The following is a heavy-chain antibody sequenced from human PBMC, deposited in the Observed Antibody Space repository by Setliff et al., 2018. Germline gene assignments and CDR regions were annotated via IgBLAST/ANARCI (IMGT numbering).Heavy chain of an antibody. CDR2: MNPNSGNT. CDR3: ASVLHSGSYDDPLDY. D-gene: IGHD1-26*01. V-gene: IGHV1-8*03. J-gene: IGHJ4*02. CDR1: GYTFTSYD. Sequence: ASVKVSCKASGYTFTSYDINWVRQATGQGLEWMGWMNPNSGNTGYAQKFQGRVTITSDRSVSTAYMELSSLRSADTAVYYCASVLHSGSYDDPLDYWGQGTLVTVSS.